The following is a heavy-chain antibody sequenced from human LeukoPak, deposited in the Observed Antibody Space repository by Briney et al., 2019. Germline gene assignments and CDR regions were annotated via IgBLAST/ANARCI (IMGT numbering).Heavy chain of an antibody. CDR2: INPNSGGT. Sequence: ASVKVSCKASGYTFTSYGISWVRQAPGQGLEWMGWINPNSGGTNYAQKFQGRVTMTRDTSISTAYMELSRLRSDDTAVYYCARSQGASSGYLFDYWGQGTLVTVSS. CDR3: ARSQGASSGYLFDY. J-gene: IGHJ4*02. CDR1: GYTFTSYG. D-gene: IGHD3-22*01. V-gene: IGHV1-2*02.